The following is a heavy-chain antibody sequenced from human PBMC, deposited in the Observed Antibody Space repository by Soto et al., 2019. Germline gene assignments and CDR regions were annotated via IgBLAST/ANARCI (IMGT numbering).Heavy chain of an antibody. V-gene: IGHV3-48*03. D-gene: IGHD6-19*01. Sequence: GGSLRLSGAASGFTFSSYEMNWGRQAPGKGLEWVSYISSSGITIYYADSVKGRFTISRDNAKNSLYLQMNSLRAEDTAVYYCERSIAVAGPKWGVDYWGQGTLVTVSS. CDR2: ISSSGITI. J-gene: IGHJ4*02. CDR3: ERSIAVAGPKWGVDY. CDR1: GFTFSSYE.